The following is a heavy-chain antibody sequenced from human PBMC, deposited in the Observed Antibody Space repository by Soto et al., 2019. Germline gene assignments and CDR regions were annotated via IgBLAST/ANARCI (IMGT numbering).Heavy chain of an antibody. CDR3: ARVGDGSSPGWFDP. D-gene: IGHD2-15*01. CDR2: IIPIFGTA. V-gene: IGHV1-69*13. Sequence: GASVKVSCKASGGTFSSYAISWVRQAPGQGLEWMGGIIPIFGTANYAQKFQGRVTITADESTSTAYMELSSLRSEDTAVYYCARVGDGSSPGWFDPWGQGTLVTVSA. J-gene: IGHJ5*02. CDR1: GGTFSSYA.